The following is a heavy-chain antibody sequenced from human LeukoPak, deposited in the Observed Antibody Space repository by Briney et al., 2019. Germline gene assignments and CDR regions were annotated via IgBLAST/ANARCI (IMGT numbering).Heavy chain of an antibody. D-gene: IGHD6-19*01. CDR1: GFRFSNYW. CDR3: ARYGSGWGFDY. Sequence: PGGSLRLSCAASGFRFSNYWMSWFRQAPGKGLGFVANIKQDGREENYVDSVKGRFTIYRDNSKNSLYLQMNSLRDEDTAVYFCARYGSGWGFDYWGQGTLVTDSS. CDR2: IKQDGREE. V-gene: IGHV3-7*02. J-gene: IGHJ4*02.